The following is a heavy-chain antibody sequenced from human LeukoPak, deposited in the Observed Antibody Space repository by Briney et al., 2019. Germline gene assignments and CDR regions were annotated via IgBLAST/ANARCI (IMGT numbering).Heavy chain of an antibody. J-gene: IGHJ3*02. V-gene: IGHV3-30*02. CDR1: GFTFSAYG. CDR2: IRYDGSNK. D-gene: IGHD3-3*02. Sequence: PGGSLRLSCAASGFTFSAYGMSWVRQSPRKGLEWVAFIRYDGSNKHYADSVKGRFTISRDNSKNTLNLQMNSLKTEDTAVYYCAKDNHFWSDLGSAFDIWGRGTMVTVSS. CDR3: AKDNHFWSDLGSAFDI.